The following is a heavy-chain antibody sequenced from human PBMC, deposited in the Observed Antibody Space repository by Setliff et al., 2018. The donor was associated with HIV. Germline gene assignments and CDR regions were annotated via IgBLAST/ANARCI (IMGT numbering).Heavy chain of an antibody. D-gene: IGHD3-16*01. CDR2: ITNDGTTT. CDR3: AKDYYDFVWGSSLAY. CDR1: GFAFDNYW. V-gene: IGHV3-74*01. J-gene: IGHJ4*02. Sequence: GGSLRLSCAASGFAFDNYWMDWVRQAPGKGLVWVSRITNDGTTTTYADSVKGRFTISRDNAKNTLYLQMNSLRAEDTAVYYCAKDYYDFVWGSSLAYWGQGTLVTVSS.